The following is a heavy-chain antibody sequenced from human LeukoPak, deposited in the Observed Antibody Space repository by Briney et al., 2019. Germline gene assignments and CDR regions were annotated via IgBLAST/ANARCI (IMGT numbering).Heavy chain of an antibody. CDR2: IFPSGGEI. CDR1: GFTFSTFA. Sequence: GGSLRLSCAASGFTFSTFAMIWVRQPPGKGLEWVSSIFPSGGEIHYADSVRGRFTISRDNAKNSLYLQMNSLRAEDTGVYYCARGDTQSKYRQFDSWGQGSLVIVSS. D-gene: IGHD1-26*01. CDR3: ARGDTQSKYRQFDS. J-gene: IGHJ4*02. V-gene: IGHV3-21*01.